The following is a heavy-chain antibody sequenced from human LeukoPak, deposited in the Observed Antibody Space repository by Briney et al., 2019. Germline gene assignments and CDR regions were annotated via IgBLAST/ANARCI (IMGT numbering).Heavy chain of an antibody. CDR2: ISAYNGNT. J-gene: IGHJ4*02. Sequence: GASVKVSCKASGYTFTSYAMHWVRQAPGQRLEWMGWISAYNGNTNYAQKLQGRVTMTTDTSTSTAYMELRSLRSDDTAVYYCARDVDCGGDCYSRYFDYWGQGTLVTVSS. CDR1: GYTFTSYA. CDR3: ARDVDCGGDCYSRYFDY. D-gene: IGHD2-21*02. V-gene: IGHV1-18*01.